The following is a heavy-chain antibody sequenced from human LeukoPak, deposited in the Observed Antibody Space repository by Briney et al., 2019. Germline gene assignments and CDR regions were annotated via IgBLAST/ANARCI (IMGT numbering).Heavy chain of an antibody. V-gene: IGHV7-4-1*02. CDR2: INTNTGNP. CDR3: ARGLQENLAWLTAFSAFDI. CDR1: GYTFTSYA. D-gene: IGHD6-19*01. Sequence: ASVKVSCKASGYTFTSYAMNWVRQAPGQGLEWMGWINTNTGNPTYAQGFTGRFVFSLDTSVSTAYLQISSLKAEDTAVYYCARGLQENLAWLTAFSAFDIWGQGTMVTVSS. J-gene: IGHJ3*02.